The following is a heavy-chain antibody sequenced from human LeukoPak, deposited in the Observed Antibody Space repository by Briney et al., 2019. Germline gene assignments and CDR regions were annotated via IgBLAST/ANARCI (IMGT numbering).Heavy chain of an antibody. Sequence: SETLSLTCAVYGGSFSGYYWSWIRQPPGKGLEWIGEINHSGSANYNPSLKSRVTISVDTSKNQFSLKLSSVTAADTAVYYCARPESGRSGSYYNYWGQGTLVTASS. J-gene: IGHJ4*02. CDR3: ARPESGRSGSYYNY. CDR2: INHSGSA. V-gene: IGHV4-34*01. CDR1: GGSFSGYY. D-gene: IGHD3-10*01.